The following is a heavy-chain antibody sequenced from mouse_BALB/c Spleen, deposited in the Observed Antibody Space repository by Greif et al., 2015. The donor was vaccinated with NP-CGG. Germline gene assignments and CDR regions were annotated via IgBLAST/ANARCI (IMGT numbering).Heavy chain of an antibody. J-gene: IGHJ4*01. CDR3: ARGGLRGAMDY. CDR1: GFTFSSYY. V-gene: IGHV5-6-2*01. CDR2: TNSNGGST. Sequence: DVKLVESGGGLVKLGGSLKLSCAASGFTFSSYYMSWVRQTPEKRLELVAATNSNGGSTYYPDTVKGRFTISRDNAKNTLYLQMSSLRSEDTALYYCARGGLRGAMDYWGHGTSVTVSS. D-gene: IGHD2-2*01.